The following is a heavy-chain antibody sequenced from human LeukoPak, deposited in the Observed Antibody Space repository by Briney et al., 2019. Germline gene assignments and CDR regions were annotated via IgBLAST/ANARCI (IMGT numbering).Heavy chain of an antibody. J-gene: IGHJ4*02. CDR2: INHSGST. Sequence: SETLSLTCAVYGGSFSGYYWSWIRQPPGKGLEWIGEINHSGSTNYNPSLKSRVTISVDTSKNQFSLKLSSVTAADRAVYYCARGLSPSDFDYWGQGTLVTVSS. CDR3: ARGLSPSDFDY. V-gene: IGHV4-34*01. CDR1: GGSFSGYY. D-gene: IGHD3-10*01.